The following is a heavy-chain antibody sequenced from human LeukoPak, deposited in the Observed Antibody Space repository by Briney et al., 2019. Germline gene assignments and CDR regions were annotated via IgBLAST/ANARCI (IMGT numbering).Heavy chain of an antibody. D-gene: IGHD1-26*01. J-gene: IGHJ4*02. CDR2: IYYSGST. CDR1: GGSISSSSYY. CDR3: ASPYSGSYSPFDY. V-gene: IGHV4-39*01. Sequence: PSETLSLTCTVSGGSISSSSYYWGWIRQPPGTGLEWIGSIYYSGSTYYNPSLKSRVTISVDTSKNQFSLKLSSVTAADTAVYYCASPYSGSYSPFDYWGQGTLVTVSS.